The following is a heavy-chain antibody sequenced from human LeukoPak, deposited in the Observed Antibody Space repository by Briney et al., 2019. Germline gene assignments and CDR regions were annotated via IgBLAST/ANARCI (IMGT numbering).Heavy chain of an antibody. D-gene: IGHD3-10*01. J-gene: IGHJ6*03. CDR2: IYYSGST. V-gene: IGHV4-59*12. CDR3: ARDYYGSGSYFIGDYYMDV. CDR1: GGSISSYY. Sequence: SETLSLTCTVSGGSISSYYWSWIRQPPGKGLEWIGYIYYSGSTNYNPSLKSRVTISVDTSKNQFSLKLSSVTAADMAVYYCARDYYGSGSYFIGDYYMDVWGEGTTVTISS.